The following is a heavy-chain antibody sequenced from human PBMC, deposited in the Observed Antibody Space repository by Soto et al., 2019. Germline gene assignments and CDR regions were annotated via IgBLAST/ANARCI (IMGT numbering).Heavy chain of an antibody. D-gene: IGHD3-10*01. CDR3: AKVRSLGELFSLDISYYYYMDV. Sequence: GGSLRLSCAASGFTFSSYAMSWVRQAPGKGLEWVSAISGSGGSTYYADSVKGRFTISRDNSKNTLYLQMNSLRAEDTAVYYCAKVRSLGELFSLDISYYYYMDVWGKGTTVTVSS. CDR1: GFTFSSYA. J-gene: IGHJ6*03. V-gene: IGHV3-23*01. CDR2: ISGSGGST.